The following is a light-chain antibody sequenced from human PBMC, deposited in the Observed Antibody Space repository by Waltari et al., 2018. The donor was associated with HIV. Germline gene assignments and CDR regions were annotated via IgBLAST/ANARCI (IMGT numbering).Light chain of an antibody. V-gene: IGLV2-23*02. CDR2: EVT. CDR1: SSNVGSDDL. CDR3: CSCPRSGIRYV. J-gene: IGLJ1*01. Sequence: QSALTQPASVSGSPGQSITISCTGTSSNVGSDDLVSWYQQHPGETPKLIIYEVTKRPSGVSNRVSGSKSGNTASLTSSGLQAEDEADYYCCSCPRSGIRYVFVTGTKVTVL.